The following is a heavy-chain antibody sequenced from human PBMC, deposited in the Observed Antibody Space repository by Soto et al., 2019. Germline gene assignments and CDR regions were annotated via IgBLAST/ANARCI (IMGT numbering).Heavy chain of an antibody. Sequence: QVHLVQSGAEVKKPGASVKVSCKASGYTFTSYGITWVRQAPGQGLEWMGWISAHNGNTDYAQKLQGRVIVTRDTSTSTAYMELRSLRSDDTALYYCPRGRYGDYWGQGALVTVSS. CDR1: GYTFTSYG. CDR3: PRGRYGDY. J-gene: IGHJ4*02. V-gene: IGHV1-18*01. D-gene: IGHD1-1*01. CDR2: ISAHNGNT.